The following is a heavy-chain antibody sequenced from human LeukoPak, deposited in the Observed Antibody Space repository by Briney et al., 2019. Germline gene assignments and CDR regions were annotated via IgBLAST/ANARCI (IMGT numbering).Heavy chain of an antibody. CDR3: AREPDYDILTGSRFYGMDD. V-gene: IGHV1-8*01. Sequence: ASVKVSCKASGYTFTSYDINWVRQATGQGLEWMGWMNPNSGNTGYAQKFQGRVTMTRNTSISTAYMELSSLRSEDTAVYYCAREPDYDILTGSRFYGMDDWGQGTTVTVSS. D-gene: IGHD3-9*01. J-gene: IGHJ6*02. CDR2: MNPNSGNT. CDR1: GYTFTSYD.